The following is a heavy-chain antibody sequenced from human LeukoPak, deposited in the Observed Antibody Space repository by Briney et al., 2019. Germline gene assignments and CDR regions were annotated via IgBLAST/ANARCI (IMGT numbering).Heavy chain of an antibody. J-gene: IGHJ4*02. V-gene: IGHV3-21*01. CDR2: ISSSSSYI. CDR3: ASSLSARGTDY. CDR1: GFTFSSYS. D-gene: IGHD1-1*01. Sequence: GGSPRLSCAASGFTFSSYSMNWVRQAPGKRLEWVSSISSSSSYIYYADSVKGRFTISRDNAKNSLYLQMNSLRAEDTAVYYCASSLSARGTDYWGQGTLVTVSS.